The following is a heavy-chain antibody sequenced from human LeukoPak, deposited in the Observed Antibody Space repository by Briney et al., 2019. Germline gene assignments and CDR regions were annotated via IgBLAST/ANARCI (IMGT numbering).Heavy chain of an antibody. CDR3: AKGGGRGTGMPY. V-gene: IGHV3-23*01. CDR2: ISGSGGST. Sequence: GGSLRLSCAASGFTFSSYAMSWVRQAPGKGLEWVSGISGSGGSTYYADSVKGRFTISRDNSKNTLYLQMNSLRAEDTAVYYCAKGGGRGTGMPYWGQGTLVTVSS. CDR1: GFTFSSYA. D-gene: IGHD1-1*01. J-gene: IGHJ4*02.